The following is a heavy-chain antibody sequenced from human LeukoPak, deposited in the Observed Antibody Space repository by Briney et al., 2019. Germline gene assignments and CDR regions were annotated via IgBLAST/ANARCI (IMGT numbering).Heavy chain of an antibody. CDR2: ISSSGSTI. CDR3: ARTLTGMAVAGPKGFDY. D-gene: IGHD6-19*01. J-gene: IGHJ4*02. V-gene: IGHV3-48*03. CDR1: GFTFSSYE. Sequence: GGSLRLSCAASGFTFSSYEMKWVRQAPGKGLEWVSYISSSGSTIYYADSVKGRFTISRDNAKNSLYLQMNSLRDEDTAVYYCARTLTGMAVAGPKGFDYWGQGSLVTVSS.